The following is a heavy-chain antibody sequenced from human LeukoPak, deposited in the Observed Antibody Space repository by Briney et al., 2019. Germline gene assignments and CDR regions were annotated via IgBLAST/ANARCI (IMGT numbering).Heavy chain of an antibody. CDR2: IYYSGST. V-gene: IGHV4-39*07. D-gene: IGHD5-12*01. CDR1: GGSISSSSYY. Sequence: PSETLSLTCTVSGGSISSSSYYWGWIRQPPGKGLEWIGSIYYSGSTYYNPSLKSRVTISVDTSKNQFSLKLSSVTAADTAVYYCARGGRGYSGYVFDYWGQGTLVTVSS. J-gene: IGHJ4*02. CDR3: ARGGRGYSGYVFDY.